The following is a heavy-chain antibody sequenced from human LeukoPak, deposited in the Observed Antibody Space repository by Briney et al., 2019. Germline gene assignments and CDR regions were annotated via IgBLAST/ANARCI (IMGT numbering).Heavy chain of an antibody. Sequence: SQTLSLTCTVSGGSISSGDYCWSWICQPPGKGLEWLGYIYYSGSTYYNPSLNSRVTIPVDPSQKQLSLKLSSVTDADTALYYCAREARAYLLGYDAFDIWGQGTMVTVSS. D-gene: IGHD3-16*01. CDR1: GGSISSGDYC. CDR3: AREARAYLLGYDAFDI. CDR2: IYYSGST. J-gene: IGHJ3*02. V-gene: IGHV4-30-4*01.